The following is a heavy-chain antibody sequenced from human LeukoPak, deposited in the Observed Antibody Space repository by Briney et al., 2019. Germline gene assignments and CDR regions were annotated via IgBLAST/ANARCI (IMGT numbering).Heavy chain of an antibody. J-gene: IGHJ4*02. D-gene: IGHD3-22*01. CDR3: ARGGGGGYLFDY. CDR1: GFTFSSYA. V-gene: IGHV3-30-3*01. Sequence: PGGSLRLSCAASGFTFSSYAMHWVRQAPGKGLEWVAVISYDGSNKYYADSVTGRFTISRDNSKNTLYLQMNSLRAEDTAVYYCARGGGGGYLFDYWGQGTLVTVSS. CDR2: ISYDGSNK.